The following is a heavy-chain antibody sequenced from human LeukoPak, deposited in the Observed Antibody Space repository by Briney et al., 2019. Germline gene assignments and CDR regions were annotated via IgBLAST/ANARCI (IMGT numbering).Heavy chain of an antibody. CDR2: IWYDGSNK. Sequence: PGRSLRLSCAASGFTFSSYGMHWVRQAPGKGLEWVAVIWYDGSNKYYADSVKGRFTISRDNSKNTLYLQMNSLRAEDTAVYYCAKDGRVLGARGLGAYYYYYMDVWGKGTTVTVSS. CDR3: AKDGRVLGARGLGAYYYYYMDV. D-gene: IGHD3-16*01. V-gene: IGHV3-33*06. CDR1: GFTFSSYG. J-gene: IGHJ6*03.